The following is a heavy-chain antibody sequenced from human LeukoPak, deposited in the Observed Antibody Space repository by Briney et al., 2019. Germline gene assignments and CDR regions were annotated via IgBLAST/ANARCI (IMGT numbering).Heavy chain of an antibody. CDR2: IYTSGST. CDR3: ARSLRYGDYEKGYYFDY. Sequence: SETLSLTCTVSGGSISSYYWSWIRQPAGKGLEWIGRIYTSGSTNYNPSLKSRVTISVDTSKNQFSLKLSSVTAADTAVYYCARSLRYGDYEKGYYFDYWGQGTLVTVSS. V-gene: IGHV4-4*07. J-gene: IGHJ4*02. D-gene: IGHD4-17*01. CDR1: GGSISSYY.